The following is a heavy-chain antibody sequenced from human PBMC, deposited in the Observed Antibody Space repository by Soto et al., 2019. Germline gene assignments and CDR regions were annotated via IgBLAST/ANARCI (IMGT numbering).Heavy chain of an antibody. CDR1: GDSVSSNSVA. Sequence: PSQTLSLTCAISGDSVSSNSVAWNWIRQSPSRGLEWLGRTYYRSKWYNDFAPSVKSRITINADTSKNQFSLQLTSVTPEDAAVYYCARGNSGLRAFDVWGQGTMVTVSS. D-gene: IGHD6-19*01. J-gene: IGHJ3*01. V-gene: IGHV6-1*01. CDR3: ARGNSGLRAFDV. CDR2: TYYRSKWYN.